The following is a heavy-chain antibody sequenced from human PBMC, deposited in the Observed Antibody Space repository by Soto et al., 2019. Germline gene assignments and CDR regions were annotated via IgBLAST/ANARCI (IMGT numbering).Heavy chain of an antibody. CDR1: GGSISSGDYY. J-gene: IGHJ3*02. Sequence: SETQSLTCPVSGGSISSGDYYWSWIRQPPGKGLEWIGYIYYSGSTYYNPSLKSRVTISVDTSKNQFSLKLSSVTAADPAVYYCARGGGVEADAFDIWGQGTMVTVSS. CDR3: ARGGGVEADAFDI. CDR2: IYYSGST. V-gene: IGHV4-30-4*01. D-gene: IGHD2-8*02.